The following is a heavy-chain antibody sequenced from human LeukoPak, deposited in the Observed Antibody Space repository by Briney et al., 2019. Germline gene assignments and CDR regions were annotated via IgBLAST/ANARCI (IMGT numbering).Heavy chain of an antibody. CDR3: AKEREVQHLYHFDY. Sequence: GGSLRLSCAASGFTFSSYAMSWVRQAPGKGLEWVSGISGSGGSTYYADSVKGRFTFSRDNSKNTLYLQMNSLRVEDTAVYYCAKEREVQHLYHFDYWGQGTLVTVSS. D-gene: IGHD1-26*01. J-gene: IGHJ4*02. CDR1: GFTFSSYA. CDR2: ISGSGGST. V-gene: IGHV3-23*01.